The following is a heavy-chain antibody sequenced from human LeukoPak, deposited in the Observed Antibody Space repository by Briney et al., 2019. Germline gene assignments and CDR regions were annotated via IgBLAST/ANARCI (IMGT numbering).Heavy chain of an antibody. CDR1: GFTFSSYG. CDR3: ARDHGQYYYGSGTFGP. J-gene: IGHJ5*02. V-gene: IGHV3-30*02. D-gene: IGHD3-10*01. Sequence: PGGSLRLSCAASGFTFSSYGMHWVRQAPGKGLEWVAFIRYDGSNKYYADSVKGRFTISRDNSKNTLYLQMNSLRAEDTAVYYCARDHGQYYYGSGTFGPWGQGTLVTVSS. CDR2: IRYDGSNK.